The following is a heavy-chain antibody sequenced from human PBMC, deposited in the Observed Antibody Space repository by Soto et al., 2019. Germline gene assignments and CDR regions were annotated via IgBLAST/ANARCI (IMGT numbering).Heavy chain of an antibody. CDR1: GFTFSSYA. Sequence: GGSLRLSCAASGFTFSSYAMHWVRQAPGKGLEWVAVISYDGSNKYYAGSVKGRFTISRDNSKNTLYLQMNSLRAEDTAVYYCAREDGAYYDILTGSEGFDPWGQGTLVTVSS. J-gene: IGHJ5*02. D-gene: IGHD3-9*01. CDR3: AREDGAYYDILTGSEGFDP. CDR2: ISYDGSNK. V-gene: IGHV3-30-3*01.